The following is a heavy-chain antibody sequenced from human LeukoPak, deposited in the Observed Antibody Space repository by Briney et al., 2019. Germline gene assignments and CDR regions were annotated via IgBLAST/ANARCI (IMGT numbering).Heavy chain of an antibody. V-gene: IGHV1-46*01. Sequence: ASVKVSCKASGYTFTSYDINWVRQAPGQGLEWMGIINPSGGSTSYAQKFQGRVTMTRDTSTSTVYMELSSLRSEDTAVYYCASGRIAAASPMGYWGQGTLVTVSS. CDR2: INPSGGST. CDR3: ASGRIAAASPMGY. CDR1: GYTFTSYD. D-gene: IGHD6-13*01. J-gene: IGHJ4*02.